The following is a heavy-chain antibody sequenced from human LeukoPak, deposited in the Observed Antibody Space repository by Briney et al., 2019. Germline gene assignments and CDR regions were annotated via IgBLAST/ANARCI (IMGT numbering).Heavy chain of an antibody. CDR1: GFTFSTYT. CDR2: IGSGSSYM. CDR3: ATSHFDSSGSFDF. J-gene: IGHJ4*02. Sequence: PGGSLRLSCVGSGFTFSTYTMHWVRQAPGKGLEWVSSIGSGSSYMYYGDSVRGRFTISRDNAKNSLYLQMNSLRAEDTATYYCATSHFDSSGSFDFWGQGTLVTVSS. D-gene: IGHD3-22*01. V-gene: IGHV3-21*01.